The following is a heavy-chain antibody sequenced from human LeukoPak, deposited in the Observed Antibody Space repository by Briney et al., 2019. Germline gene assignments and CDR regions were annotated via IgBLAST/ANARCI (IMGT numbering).Heavy chain of an antibody. V-gene: IGHV3-7*03. CDR1: GFTFSSYW. CDR3: ARDLERSGGESDY. Sequence: RGSLRLPCAASGFTFSSYWMSWVRQAPGKGLEWVANIKQDGSEKYYVDSVKGRFTISRDNAKNSLYLQMNSLRAEDTAVYYCARDLERSGGESDYWGQGTLVTVSS. D-gene: IGHD2-15*01. J-gene: IGHJ4*02. CDR2: IKQDGSEK.